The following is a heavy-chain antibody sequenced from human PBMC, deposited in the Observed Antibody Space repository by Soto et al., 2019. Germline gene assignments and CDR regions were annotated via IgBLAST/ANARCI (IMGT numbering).Heavy chain of an antibody. Sequence: GASVKVSCKASGGTFSSYAISWVRQAPGQGLEWIGGIIPIFGTANYAQKFQDRVTITRDESTSTDYMDLSSLRSEDTAVYYCAAATTNSTVTLFDYWGQGTLVTVSS. J-gene: IGHJ4*02. CDR1: GGTFSSYA. D-gene: IGHD4-17*01. V-gene: IGHV1-69*05. CDR3: AAATTNSTVTLFDY. CDR2: IIPIFGTA.